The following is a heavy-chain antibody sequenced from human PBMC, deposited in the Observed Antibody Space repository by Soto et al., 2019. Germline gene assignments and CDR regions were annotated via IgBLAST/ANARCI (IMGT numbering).Heavy chain of an antibody. J-gene: IGHJ4*02. D-gene: IGHD3-16*02. Sequence: SETLSLTCTVSGGSISSYYWSWIRQPPGKGLEWIGYIYYSGSTNYNPSLKSRVTISVDTSKNQFSLKLSSVTAADTAVYYCARLTITFGGVIGRSYFDYWGQGTLVTVSS. V-gene: IGHV4-59*08. CDR2: IYYSGST. CDR1: GGSISSYY. CDR3: ARLTITFGGVIGRSYFDY.